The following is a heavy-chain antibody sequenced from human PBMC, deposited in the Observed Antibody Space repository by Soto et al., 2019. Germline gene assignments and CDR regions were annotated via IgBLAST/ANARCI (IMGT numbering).Heavy chain of an antibody. CDR3: ARVSDTVVGLGY. D-gene: IGHD5-12*01. CDR2: MNPNSGNT. J-gene: IGHJ4*02. CDR1: GYTFTSYD. V-gene: IGHV1-8*01. Sequence: GASVKVSCKASGYTFTSYDINWVRQATGQGLEWMGWMNPNSGNTGYAPEFQGRVTMTRNTPITTAYMELSSLRSEDTAVYYCARVSDTVVGLGYWGQGTLVTV.